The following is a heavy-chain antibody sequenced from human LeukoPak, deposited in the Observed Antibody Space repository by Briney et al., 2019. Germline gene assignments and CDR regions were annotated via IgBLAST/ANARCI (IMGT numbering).Heavy chain of an antibody. V-gene: IGHV4-4*07. CDR1: GGSISSYY. Sequence: SETLSLTCTVSGGSISSYYWSWIRQPAGKGLEWIGRIYISGSTNYNPSLKSRVTMSVDTSKNQFSLKLSSVTAADTAVYYCARTRYYYNSRSYGAPYYFDYWGQGTLVTVSS. J-gene: IGHJ4*02. D-gene: IGHD3-10*01. CDR3: ARTRYYYNSRSYGAPYYFDY. CDR2: IYISGST.